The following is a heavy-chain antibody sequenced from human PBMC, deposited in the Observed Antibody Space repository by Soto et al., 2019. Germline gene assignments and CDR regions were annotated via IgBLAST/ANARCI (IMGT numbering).Heavy chain of an antibody. J-gene: IGHJ4*02. D-gene: IGHD3-22*01. CDR3: ARETYYSDSTGYYLLDY. CDR2: IYYSGRT. Sequence: PSETLSLTCTVSGDSITNYYWTWVRQPPGKGLEWIGFIYYSGRTNYTPSLKSRVTMSVDTSKNQFSLKLTSVTAADTAVYYCARETYYSDSTGYYLLDYWGQGTLVTVSS. CDR1: GDSITNYY. V-gene: IGHV4-59*01.